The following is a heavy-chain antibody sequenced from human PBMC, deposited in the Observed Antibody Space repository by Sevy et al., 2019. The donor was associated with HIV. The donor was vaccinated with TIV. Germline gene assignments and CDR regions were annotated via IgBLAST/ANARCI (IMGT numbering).Heavy chain of an antibody. CDR3: ARDRGYCSGGSCYIQQ. J-gene: IGHJ1*01. CDR2: INTNKGNE. D-gene: IGHD2-15*01. V-gene: IGHV1-18*01. Sequence: SSVKVSCRASGYTFTSNGIPWVRQAPGQGLEGMGWINTNKGNENYPQKYQGRVTMTTDTSTSTGYMELRSLRSVDTAMYYCARDRGYCSGGSCYIQQWGQGTLVTVSS. CDR1: GYTFTSNG.